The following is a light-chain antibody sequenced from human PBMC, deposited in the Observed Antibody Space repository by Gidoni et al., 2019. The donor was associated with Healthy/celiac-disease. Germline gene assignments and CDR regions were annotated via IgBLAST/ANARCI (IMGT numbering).Light chain of an antibody. CDR1: QGISSY. J-gene: IGKJ2*01. CDR3: QQLNSYP. Sequence: DPVTITCRASQGISSYLAWYQQKPGKAPKLLIYAASTLQSGVPSRFSGSGSGTEFTLTISSLQPEDFATYYCQQLNSYPFGQGTKLEIK. CDR2: AAS. V-gene: IGKV1-9*01.